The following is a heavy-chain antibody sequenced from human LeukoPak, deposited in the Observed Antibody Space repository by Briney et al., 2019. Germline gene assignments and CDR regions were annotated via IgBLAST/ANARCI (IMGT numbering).Heavy chain of an antibody. CDR1: GGSVSSGSYY. J-gene: IGHJ4*02. CDR2: IYYSGST. CDR3: ARGGSGSYYGSFDY. V-gene: IGHV4-61*01. Sequence: PSETLSLTCTVSGGSVSSGSYYWSWIRQPPGKGLEWIGYIYYSGSTNYNPSLKSRVTISVDTSKNQFSLKLSSVTAADTAVYYCARGGSGSYYGSFDYWGQGTWSPSPQ. D-gene: IGHD1-26*01.